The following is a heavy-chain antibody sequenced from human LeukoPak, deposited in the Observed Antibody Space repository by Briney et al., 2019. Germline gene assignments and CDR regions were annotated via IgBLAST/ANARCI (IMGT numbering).Heavy chain of an antibody. D-gene: IGHD3-10*01. CDR3: AVVGDHFDY. Sequence: ASVKVSCKASGYTFTSYYMHWERLAPGQGLEWMGIINPSGGSTSYAQKFQGRVTTTRDTSTSTVYMELSSLRSEDTAVYYCAVVGDHFDYWGQGTLVTVSS. J-gene: IGHJ4*02. V-gene: IGHV1-46*01. CDR2: INPSGGST. CDR1: GYTFTSYY.